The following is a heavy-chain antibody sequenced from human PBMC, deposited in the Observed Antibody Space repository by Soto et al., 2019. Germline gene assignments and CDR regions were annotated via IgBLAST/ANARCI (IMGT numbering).Heavy chain of an antibody. D-gene: IGHD1-1*01. J-gene: IGHJ4*02. V-gene: IGHV2-5*02. CDR2: IYWDDDK. Sequence: QITLKESGPARVKPTQPLTLTCTFSGFSLTTGGVGVGWIRQPPGKALEWLAFIYWDDDKRYNPSLKTRLTITKDTSNNQVVLTMSDFDPLDTASYFCAHRAGLQGNWDGGYFDFWGLGTLVTVSS. CDR3: AHRAGLQGNWDGGYFDF. CDR1: GFSLTTGGVG.